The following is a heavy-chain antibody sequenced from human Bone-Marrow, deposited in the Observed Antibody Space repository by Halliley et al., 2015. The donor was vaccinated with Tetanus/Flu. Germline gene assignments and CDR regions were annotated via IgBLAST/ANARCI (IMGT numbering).Heavy chain of an antibody. D-gene: IGHD6-19*01. Sequence: WVSSISSSSSHIHSADSVKGRFTISRDNARNSLFLQMNSLRAEDTAVYYCASEAVAGTPWFDPWGQGTLVTVSS. V-gene: IGHV3-21*01. J-gene: IGHJ5*02. CDR2: ISSSSSHI. CDR3: ASEAVAGTPWFDP.